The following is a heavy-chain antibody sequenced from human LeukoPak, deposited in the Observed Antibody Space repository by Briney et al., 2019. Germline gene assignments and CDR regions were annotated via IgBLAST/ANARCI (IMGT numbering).Heavy chain of an antibody. V-gene: IGHV4-38-2*02. Sequence: PSETLSLTCAVSGYSISSGYYWGWIRQPPGKGLEWIGSIYHSGSTYYNPSLKSRVTISVDTSKNQSSLKLSSVTAADTAVYYCARDSYYGFDPWGQGTLVTVSS. CDR3: ARDSYYGFDP. J-gene: IGHJ5*02. CDR2: IYHSGST. CDR1: GYSISSGYY. D-gene: IGHD3-10*01.